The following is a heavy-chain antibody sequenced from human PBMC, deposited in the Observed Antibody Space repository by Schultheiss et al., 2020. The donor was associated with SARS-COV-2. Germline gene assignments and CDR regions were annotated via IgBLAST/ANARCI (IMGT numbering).Heavy chain of an antibody. CDR1: GYTFTGYY. V-gene: IGHV1-2*06. D-gene: IGHD1-26*01. J-gene: IGHJ4*02. Sequence: ASVKVSCKASGYTFTGYYMHWVRQAPGQGLEWMGRINPNSGSTSYAQKFQGRVTMTRDTSISTAYMELSRLRSDDTAVYYCARENSGSFGDWGQGTLVTVSS. CDR3: ARENSGSFGD. CDR2: INPNSGST.